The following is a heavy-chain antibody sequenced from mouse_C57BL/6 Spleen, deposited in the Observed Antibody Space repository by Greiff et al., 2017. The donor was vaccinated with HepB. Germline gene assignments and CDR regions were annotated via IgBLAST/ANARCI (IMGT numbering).Heavy chain of an antibody. V-gene: IGHV1-55*01. Sequence: QVHVKQPGAELVKPGASVKMSCKASGYTFTSYWITWVKQRPGQGLEWIGDIYPGSGSTNYNEKFKSKATLTVDTSSSTAYMQLSSLTSEDSAVYYCARLGSSSYAMDYWGQGTSVTVSS. CDR2: IYPGSGST. D-gene: IGHD1-1*01. J-gene: IGHJ4*01. CDR3: ARLGSSSYAMDY. CDR1: GYTFTSYW.